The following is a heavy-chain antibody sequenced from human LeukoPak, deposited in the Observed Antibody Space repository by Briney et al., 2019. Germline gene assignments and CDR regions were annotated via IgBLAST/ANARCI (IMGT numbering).Heavy chain of an antibody. D-gene: IGHD2-15*01. J-gene: IGHJ4*02. CDR1: GGSISSSSYY. V-gene: IGHV4-39*01. CDR2: IYYSGIT. Sequence: PSETLSLTCTVSGGSISSSSYYWGWIRQPPGKGLEWIGSIYYSGITYYNPSLKSRVTISVDTSKNQFSLKLSSVTAADTAVYYCARRPRDCSGGSCYSFDYWGQGTLVTVSS. CDR3: ARRPRDCSGGSCYSFDY.